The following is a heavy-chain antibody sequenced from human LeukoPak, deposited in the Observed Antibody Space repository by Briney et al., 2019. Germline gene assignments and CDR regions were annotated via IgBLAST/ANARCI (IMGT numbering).Heavy chain of an antibody. V-gene: IGHV4-61*02. Sequence: PSETLSLTCTVSSGSISSGSYYWSWIRQPAGKGLEWIGRIYTSGSTNYNPSLKSRVTISVDTSKNQFSLKLSSVTAADTAVYYCARGPGVPAAIGEDYWGQGNLVTVSS. CDR2: IYTSGST. CDR3: ARGPGVPAAIGEDY. D-gene: IGHD2-2*02. CDR1: SGSISSGSYY. J-gene: IGHJ4*02.